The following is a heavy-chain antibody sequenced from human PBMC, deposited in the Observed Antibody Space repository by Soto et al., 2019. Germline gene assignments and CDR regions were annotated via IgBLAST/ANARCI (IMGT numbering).Heavy chain of an antibody. CDR2: IYYSGST. V-gene: IGHV4-39*01. D-gene: IGHD3-3*01. J-gene: IGHJ4*02. CDR3: ARHPQYYDFWSGPNVWFGAIDY. CDR1: GGSISSSSYY. Sequence: NPSETLSLTCTVSGGSISSSSYYWGWIRQPPGKGLEWIGSIYYSGSTYYNPSLKSRVTISVDTSKNQFSLKLSSVTAADTAVYYYARHPQYYDFWSGPNVWFGAIDYWGQGTLVTVSS.